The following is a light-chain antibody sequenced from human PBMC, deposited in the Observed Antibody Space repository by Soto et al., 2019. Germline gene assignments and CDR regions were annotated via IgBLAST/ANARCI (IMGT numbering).Light chain of an antibody. Sequence: SYELTQPPSVSVAPGKTARITCGGNNIGSKSVHWYQQKPGQAPVLVIYYDSXXPSGIPERFSGSNSGNTATLTISRVEAXXXXXXXXXXXDXSSGVFGGGTKLTVL. V-gene: IGLV3-21*01. J-gene: IGLJ3*02. CDR1: NIGSKS. CDR3: XXXDXSSGV. CDR2: YDS.